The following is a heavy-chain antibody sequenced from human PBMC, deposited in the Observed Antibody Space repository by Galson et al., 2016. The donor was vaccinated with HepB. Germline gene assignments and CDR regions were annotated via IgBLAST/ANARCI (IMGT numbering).Heavy chain of an antibody. V-gene: IGHV3-23*01. D-gene: IGHD6-19*01. CDR3: AKDIQQWLVRGNDAFDI. Sequence: SLRLSCAASGFTFSSYAMGWVRQAPGKGLEWVSAISVVDDDTYYADSVTGRFTISRDNSRTTLYLQMNSLRAEDTALYYCAKDIQQWLVRGNDAFDIWGQGTMVTVSS. CDR1: GFTFSSYA. CDR2: ISVVDDDT. J-gene: IGHJ3*02.